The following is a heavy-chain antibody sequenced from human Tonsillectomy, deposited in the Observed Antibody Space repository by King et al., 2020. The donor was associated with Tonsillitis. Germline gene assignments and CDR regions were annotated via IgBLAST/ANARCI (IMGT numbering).Heavy chain of an antibody. CDR1: GFIVSTKY. Sequence: LVESGGGLIQPGGSLRLSCAASGFIVSTKYMSWVRQAPGTGLEWVSIIYSGGSTYYADSVKGRLTISRDNSKNTVYLQMNSLRAEDTAVYYCARDIGFGYFDYWGQGTLVTVSS. D-gene: IGHD2-15*01. CDR2: IYSGGST. V-gene: IGHV3-53*01. J-gene: IGHJ4*02. CDR3: ARDIGFGYFDY.